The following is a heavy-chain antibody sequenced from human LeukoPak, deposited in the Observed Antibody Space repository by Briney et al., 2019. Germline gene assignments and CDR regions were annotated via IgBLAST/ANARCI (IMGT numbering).Heavy chain of an antibody. D-gene: IGHD6-6*01. J-gene: IGHJ5*02. CDR3: ARDSSAIWFDP. CDR2: INCDSGVT. CDR1: GYTFTDSS. Sequence: ASVQVSCKASGYTFTDSSIHWVRQAPGQGLEWMGWINCDSGVTKYAEKFQGRVSMTRDTSISTAYMELSRLRSDDTAVYYCARDSSAIWFDPWGQGTLVTVSS. V-gene: IGHV1-2*02.